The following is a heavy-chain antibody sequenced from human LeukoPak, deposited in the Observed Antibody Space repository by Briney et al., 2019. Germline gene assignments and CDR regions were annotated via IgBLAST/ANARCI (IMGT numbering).Heavy chain of an antibody. J-gene: IGHJ6*02. CDR3: ASSEATTTPPPYGMDV. Sequence: PSQTLSLTCTVSGGSISSGGYYWSWIRQHPGKGLEWIGYIYYSGSTFYNPSLKSRVTISVDMSKNQFSLKLNSVTVADTAVYYYASSEATTTPPPYGMDVWGQGTTVTVSS. V-gene: IGHV4-31*03. CDR1: GGSISSGGYY. CDR2: IYYSGST. D-gene: IGHD5-12*01.